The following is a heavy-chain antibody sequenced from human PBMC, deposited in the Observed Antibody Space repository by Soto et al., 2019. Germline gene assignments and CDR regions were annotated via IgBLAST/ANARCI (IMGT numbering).Heavy chain of an antibody. Sequence: LRLSCAASGFTFSSFVMNWVRQAPGKGLEWVSTISPGGDVSHYTDSVKGRFTISRDNSRRTLHRQMDSMGAEDAAVYFCVRRAISATATWGAFDVWGQGPVVT. CDR3: VRRAISATATWGAFDV. V-gene: IGHV3-23*01. CDR1: GFTFSSFV. J-gene: IGHJ3*01. CDR2: ISPGGDVS. D-gene: IGHD1-26*01.